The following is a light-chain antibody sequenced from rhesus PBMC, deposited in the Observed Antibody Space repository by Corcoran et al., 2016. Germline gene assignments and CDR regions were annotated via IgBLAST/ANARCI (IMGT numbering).Light chain of an antibody. Sequence: ETVVTQSPATLSLSPGERATLSCRASQSIGNYLAWYKQKPGQAPRLLIYGASSRAPGIPDRFSGSGSVTDVTLTISSLEPEDVGVYYCQQSSNLSPYSFGQGTKVEIK. CDR1: QSIGNY. J-gene: IGKJ2*01. CDR3: QQSSNLSPYS. V-gene: IGKV3-24*04. CDR2: GAS.